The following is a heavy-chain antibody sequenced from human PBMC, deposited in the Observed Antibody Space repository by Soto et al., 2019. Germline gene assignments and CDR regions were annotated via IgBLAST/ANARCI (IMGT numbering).Heavy chain of an antibody. CDR3: AKDSWYFDL. CDR2: IDTSGSST. Sequence: GGSLRLSCEASGFSFTNFWMHWVRQVPGKGLVWVSRIDTSGSSTSYADSVKGRFTISRDNAKNTVSRQMNSLRAEDTGVYYCAKDSWYFDLWSQGSLVTVSS. CDR1: GFSFTNFW. V-gene: IGHV3-74*01. D-gene: IGHD6-13*01. J-gene: IGHJ4*02.